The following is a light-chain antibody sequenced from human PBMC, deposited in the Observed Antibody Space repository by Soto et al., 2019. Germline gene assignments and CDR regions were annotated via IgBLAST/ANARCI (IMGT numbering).Light chain of an antibody. CDR1: SSNIGAGYD. CDR2: GNN. V-gene: IGLV1-40*01. Sequence: QSVLKQPPSVSGAPGQRVTISCTGSSSNIGAGYDVQWYQQLPGTAPKLLIYGNNQRPSGVPDRLSGSKSGTSASLAITGLQAEDEADYYCQSYDSSLSGSYVFGTGTKLTVL. J-gene: IGLJ1*01. CDR3: QSYDSSLSGSYV.